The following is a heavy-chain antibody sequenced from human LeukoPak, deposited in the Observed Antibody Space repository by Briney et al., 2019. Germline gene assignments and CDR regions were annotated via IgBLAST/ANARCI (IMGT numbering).Heavy chain of an antibody. J-gene: IGHJ3*02. V-gene: IGHV4-61*02. Sequence: SQTLSLTCTVSGGSISSGSYYWSWIRQPAGKGLEWIGRIFTSGSTNYNPSLKSRVTVSLDTSKNQFSLKLSSVTAADTAVYYCARISDRTIFGEIMHGFDIWGQGTPVTVSS. CDR3: ARISDRTIFGEIMHGFDI. D-gene: IGHD3-3*01. CDR2: IFTSGST. CDR1: GGSISSGSYY.